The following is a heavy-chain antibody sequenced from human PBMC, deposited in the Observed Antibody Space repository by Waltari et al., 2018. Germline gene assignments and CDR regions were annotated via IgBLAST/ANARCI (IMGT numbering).Heavy chain of an antibody. CDR2: VYPDDSDV. J-gene: IGHJ4*02. V-gene: IGHV5-51*01. CDR1: GYSFADYW. CDR3: VRRRHGDN. Sequence: EVPLLQSGAEVKKPGESLKISCKGSGYSFADYWTGWGRQMPGKGLEWMGIVYPDDSDVRYSPSFQGQVTISADKSISTAFLQWSSLQASDTGMYYCVRRRHGDNWGQGTLVTVSS.